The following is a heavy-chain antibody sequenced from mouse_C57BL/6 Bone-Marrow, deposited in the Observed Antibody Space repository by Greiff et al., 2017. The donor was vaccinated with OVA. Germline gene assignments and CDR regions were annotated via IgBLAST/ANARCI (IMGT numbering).Heavy chain of an antibody. D-gene: IGHD2-5*01. CDR3: ARATYYSNYYYAMDY. J-gene: IGHJ4*01. Sequence: VQLQESGAELVKPGASVKMSCKASGYTFTTYPIEWMKQNHGKSLEWIGNFHPYNDDTKYNEKFKGKATLTVEKSSSTVYLELSRLTSDDSAVYYCARATYYSNYYYAMDYWGQGTSVTVSS. CDR2: FHPYNDDT. V-gene: IGHV1-47*01. CDR1: GYTFTTYP.